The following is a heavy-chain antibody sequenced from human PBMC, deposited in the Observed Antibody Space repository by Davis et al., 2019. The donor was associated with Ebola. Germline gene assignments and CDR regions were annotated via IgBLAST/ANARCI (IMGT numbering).Heavy chain of an antibody. CDR2: VHGGNGNT. CDR3: ARDGGSYFPWFDP. CDR1: GFTLTKYA. D-gene: IGHD1-26*01. Sequence: ASVKVSCKASGFTLTKYAIHWVRQAPGQRLEWMGWVHGGNGNTKYSQRFQGRVTITTDTSANTVYLDLTSLRSEDTAVFYCARDGGSYFPWFDPWGQGTLVTVSS. V-gene: IGHV1-3*01. J-gene: IGHJ5*02.